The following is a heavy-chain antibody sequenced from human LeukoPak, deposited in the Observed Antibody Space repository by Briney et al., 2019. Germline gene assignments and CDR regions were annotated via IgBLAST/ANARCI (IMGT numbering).Heavy chain of an antibody. V-gene: IGHV4-59*11. CDR2: IYYSGST. CDR3: AGGLRSTSYKAEYFQH. CDR1: GGSLTSHY. J-gene: IGHJ1*01. D-gene: IGHD2-2*01. Sequence: SETLSLTCTVSGGSLTSHYWSWIRQPPGKGLEWIGYIYYSGSTNYNPSLKSRLTISLDTSKKQFSLKMYTAIAADTAIYYCAGGLRSTSYKAEYFQHWGQGTLVTVSS.